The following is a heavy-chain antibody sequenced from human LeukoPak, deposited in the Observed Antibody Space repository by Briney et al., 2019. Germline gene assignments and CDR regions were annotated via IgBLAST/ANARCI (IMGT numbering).Heavy chain of an antibody. CDR1: GFTFSSYS. J-gene: IGHJ4*02. CDR2: ISSSSSYI. V-gene: IGHV3-21*04. CDR3: ARDRDEYYDSSGYYY. D-gene: IGHD3-22*01. Sequence: PGGSLRLSCAASGFTFSSYSMNWVRQAPGKGLEWVSSISSSSSYIYYADSVKGRFAISRDNAKNSLYLQMNSLRAEDTALYYCARDRDEYYDSSGYYYWGQGTLVTVSS.